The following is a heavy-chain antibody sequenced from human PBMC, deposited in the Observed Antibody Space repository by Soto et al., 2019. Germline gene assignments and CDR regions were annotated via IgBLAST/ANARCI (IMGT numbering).Heavy chain of an antibody. D-gene: IGHD3-10*01. V-gene: IGHV1-46*01. Sequence: ASVKVSCKASGYTFTSYYMHWVRQAPGQGLEWMGIINPSGGSTSYAQKSQGRVTMTRDTSTSTVYMELSSLRSEDTAVYYCAVTYGSGSYIPTRKYSGYDYPLYFDYWGQGTLVTVSS. CDR3: AVTYGSGSYIPTRKYSGYDYPLYFDY. CDR1: GYTFTSYY. J-gene: IGHJ4*02. CDR2: INPSGGST.